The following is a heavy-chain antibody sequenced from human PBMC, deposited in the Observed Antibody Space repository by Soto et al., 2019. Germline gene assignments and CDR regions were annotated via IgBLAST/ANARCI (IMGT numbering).Heavy chain of an antibody. J-gene: IGHJ4*02. D-gene: IGHD2-15*01. CDR1: GYTFTSYD. CDR3: ARGSRVVVVAATLYYFDY. V-gene: IGHV1-8*01. CDR2: MNPNSGNT. Sequence: ASVKVSCKASGYTFTSYDINWVRQATGQGLEWMGWMNPNSGNTGYAQKFQGRVTMTRNTSISTAYMELSSLRSEDTAVYYGARGSRVVVVAATLYYFDYWGQGTLVTVSS.